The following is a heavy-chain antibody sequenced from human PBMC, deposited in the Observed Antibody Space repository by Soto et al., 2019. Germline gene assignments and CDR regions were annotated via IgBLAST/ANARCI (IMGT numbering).Heavy chain of an antibody. CDR3: ARASLSPDCSGGSCYSEFSSGWTFDY. CDR1: GDSVSSNSAA. V-gene: IGHV6-1*01. D-gene: IGHD2-15*01. J-gene: IGHJ4*02. Sequence: SQTVSLTCAISGDSVSSNSAAWNWIRQSPSRGLEWLGRTYYRSRWYNDYAVSVKSRITVNPDTSKNQFSLHLNSVTPEDTAVYYCARASLSPDCSGGSCYSEFSSGWTFDYWGQGTLVTVS. CDR2: TYYRSRWYN.